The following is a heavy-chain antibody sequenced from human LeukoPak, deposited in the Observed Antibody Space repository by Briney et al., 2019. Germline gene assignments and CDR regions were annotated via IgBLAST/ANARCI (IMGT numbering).Heavy chain of an antibody. J-gene: IGHJ6*03. CDR1: GGTFSSYA. CDR2: IIPIFGTA. Sequence: SVKVSCKASGGTFSSYAISWVRQAPGQGLEWMGGIIPIFGTANYAQKFQGRVTITTDESTSTAYMELSSLRSEDTAVYYCAREPNYDILTGPTRYYYYMDVWGKGTTVTVSS. CDR3: AREPNYDILTGPTRYYYYMDV. V-gene: IGHV1-69*05. D-gene: IGHD3-9*01.